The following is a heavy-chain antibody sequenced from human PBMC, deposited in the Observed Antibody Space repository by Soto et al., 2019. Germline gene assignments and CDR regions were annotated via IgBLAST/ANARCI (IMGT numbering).Heavy chain of an antibody. CDR1: GGTFSSYA. D-gene: IGHD2-2*01. V-gene: IGHV1-69*13. CDR3: ATRIVTAAATTYGMDV. J-gene: IGHJ6*02. Sequence: SVKVSCKASGGTFSSYAISWVRQAPGQGLEWMGGIIPIFGTANYAQKFQGRVTITADESTSTAYMELSSLRSEDTAVYYCATRIVTAAATTYGMDVWGQGTTVPVYS. CDR2: IIPIFGTA.